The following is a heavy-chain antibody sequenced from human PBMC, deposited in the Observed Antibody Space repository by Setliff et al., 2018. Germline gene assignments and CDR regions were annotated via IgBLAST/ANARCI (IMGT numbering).Heavy chain of an antibody. V-gene: IGHV4-61*09. Sequence: SETLSLTCTVSGDSISSRRNYWGWFRQPAGKELEWIGQIYTSWSTNYNPSLKSRVTLSLDTSKNQFSLSLTSVTAEDTAVYYCARMSGFQYIDVWDKGTTVTVSS. CDR2: IYTSWST. CDR1: GDSISSRRNY. CDR3: ARMSGFQYIDV. D-gene: IGHD3-3*01. J-gene: IGHJ6*03.